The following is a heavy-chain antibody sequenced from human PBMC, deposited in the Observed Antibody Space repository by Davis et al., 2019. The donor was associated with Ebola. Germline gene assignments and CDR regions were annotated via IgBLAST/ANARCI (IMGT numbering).Heavy chain of an antibody. V-gene: IGHV3-7*03. CDR3: ATIPIGRSNPHYFDY. Sequence: PGGSLRLSCEGTGFTFSSYAMSWVRQAPGKGLEWVANIKQDGSEKYYVDSVKGRFTISRDNAKNSLYLQMNSLRAEDTAVYYCATIPIGRSNPHYFDYWGLGTLVTVSS. CDR1: GFTFSSYA. D-gene: IGHD2-21*01. CDR2: IKQDGSEK. J-gene: IGHJ4*02.